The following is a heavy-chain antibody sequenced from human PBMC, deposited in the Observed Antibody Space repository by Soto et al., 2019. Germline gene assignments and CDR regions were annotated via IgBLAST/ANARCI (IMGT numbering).Heavy chain of an antibody. V-gene: IGHV1-69*13. CDR1: GGTFSSHS. CDR2: IVTLFGTA. D-gene: IGHD4-17*01. Sequence: VASVKVSCKASGGTFSSHSINWVRQAPGQGLEWMGGIVTLFGTANYARNFQGRVTITADQSTSTVYMDLSSLRSDDTAVYYCAREVGYGDFSAALLDWGQGTLVTVSS. J-gene: IGHJ4*02. CDR3: AREVGYGDFSAALLD.